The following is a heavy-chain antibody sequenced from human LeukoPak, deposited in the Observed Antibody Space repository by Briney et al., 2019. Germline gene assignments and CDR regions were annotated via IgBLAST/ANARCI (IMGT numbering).Heavy chain of an antibody. D-gene: IGHD2-2*01. J-gene: IGHJ5*02. Sequence: GRSLRLSCAASGFTFRNYWMSWVRQAPGKGLEWVASIKEEGSEKHYVDSVKGRFTISRDNAKNSLYLQMNSLRAEDTAVYYCARGHYQLSWGQGILVTVSS. CDR3: ARGHYQLS. CDR1: GFTFRNYW. V-gene: IGHV3-7*01. CDR2: IKEEGSEK.